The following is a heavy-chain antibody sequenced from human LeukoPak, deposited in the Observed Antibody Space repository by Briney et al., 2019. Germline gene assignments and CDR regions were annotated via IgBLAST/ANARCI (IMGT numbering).Heavy chain of an antibody. Sequence: GSSVKVSCKASGGTFSSYAISWVRQAPGQGLEWMGGSIPIFGTANYVQKFQGRVTITAGESTCTAYMELTSLRSEDTAVYYCARESIAAAGTPGGLVWFDPWGQGTLVTVSS. CDR3: ARESIAAAGTPGGLVWFDP. V-gene: IGHV1-69*01. CDR1: GGTFSSYA. CDR2: SIPIFGTA. J-gene: IGHJ5*02. D-gene: IGHD6-13*01.